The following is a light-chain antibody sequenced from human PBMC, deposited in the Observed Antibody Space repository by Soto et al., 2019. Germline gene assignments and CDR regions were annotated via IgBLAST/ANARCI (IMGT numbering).Light chain of an antibody. J-gene: IGKJ1*01. CDR3: QQSYSTSWT. Sequence: DIQMTQFPSSLSASLGDRVTITCLASQSISSYLNWYQQKPGKAPKLLIYAASSLQSGVPSRFSGSGSGTDFTLTISSLQPEDFATYYCQQSYSTSWTFGQGTKVDIK. V-gene: IGKV1-39*01. CDR1: QSISSY. CDR2: AAS.